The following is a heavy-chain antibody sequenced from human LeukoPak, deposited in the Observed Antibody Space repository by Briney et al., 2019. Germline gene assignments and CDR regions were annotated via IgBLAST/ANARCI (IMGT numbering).Heavy chain of an antibody. CDR1: GGTFSSYA. D-gene: IGHD4-17*01. V-gene: IGHV1-69*13. Sequence: ASVKVSCKASGGTFSSYAISWVRQAPGQGLEWMGGIIPIFGTANYAQKFQGRVTITADESTSTAYMELSSLRSEDTAVYYCARPTVTTPDDAFDIWGQGTMDTVSS. CDR3: ARPTVTTPDDAFDI. J-gene: IGHJ3*02. CDR2: IIPIFGTA.